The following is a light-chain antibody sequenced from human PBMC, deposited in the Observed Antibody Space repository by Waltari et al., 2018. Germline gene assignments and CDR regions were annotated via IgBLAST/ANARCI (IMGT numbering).Light chain of an antibody. Sequence: EIVMTQSPATLSVSPGERATLSCRASQSVGSNFAGYQHTPGQAPRLLIYDASTRATGIPARFSGRGSGTEFTLTISSLQSEDFAVYYCQQYNNWPRTFGQGTKLEIK. CDR1: QSVGSN. CDR3: QQYNNWPRT. J-gene: IGKJ2*01. CDR2: DAS. V-gene: IGKV3-15*01.